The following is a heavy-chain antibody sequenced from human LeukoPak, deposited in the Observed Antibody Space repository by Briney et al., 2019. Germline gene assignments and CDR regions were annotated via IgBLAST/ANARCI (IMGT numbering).Heavy chain of an antibody. CDR3: AREGDYYGSGSYRWFDP. Sequence: GASVKVSCKASGYTFTSYYMHWVRQAPGQGPEWMGWISTSTGDTKYTQKFQGRVTLTTDTSTSTAYMELRSLRSDDTAVYYCAREGDYYGSGSYRWFDPWGQGTLVTVSS. J-gene: IGHJ5*02. V-gene: IGHV1-18*04. D-gene: IGHD3-10*01. CDR1: GYTFTSYY. CDR2: ISTSTGDT.